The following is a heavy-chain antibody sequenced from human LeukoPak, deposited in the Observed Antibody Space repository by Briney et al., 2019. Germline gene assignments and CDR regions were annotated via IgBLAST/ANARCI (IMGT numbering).Heavy chain of an antibody. V-gene: IGHV1-18*01. CDR2: ISTHNGDT. Sequence: ASVKVSCKSSGYTFIDYGISWVRQAPGQGLEWMGWISTHNGDTTYPQSLHGRVNMTMDTSTKTVYMELGSLRSDDTALYYCARDLYLWFGQSYDAFDVWGQGTMVTVSS. J-gene: IGHJ3*01. CDR3: ARDLYLWFGQSYDAFDV. D-gene: IGHD3-10*01. CDR1: GYTFIDYG.